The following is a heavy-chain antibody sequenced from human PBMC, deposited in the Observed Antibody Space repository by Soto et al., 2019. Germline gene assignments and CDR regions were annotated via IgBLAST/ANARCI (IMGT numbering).Heavy chain of an antibody. J-gene: IGHJ4*02. V-gene: IGHV3-30*03. CDR1: GFTLRSYG. CDR3: ARDHHYGSGSCFDY. CDR2: ISYDGSNK. D-gene: IGHD3-10*01. Sequence: QVQLVESGGGVVQPGKSLRLSCAASGFTLRSYGMHWVRQAPGKGLEWLAVISYDGSNKYYADSVKGRFTISRDNSKNTLYLQMNSLRAEDTAVYYCARDHHYGSGSCFDYWGQGTLVTVSS.